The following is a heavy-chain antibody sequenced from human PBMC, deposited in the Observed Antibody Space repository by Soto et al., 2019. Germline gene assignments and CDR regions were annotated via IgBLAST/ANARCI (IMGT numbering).Heavy chain of an antibody. CDR1: GCVITNGYH. D-gene: IGHD2-2*01. J-gene: IGHJ6*02. CDR2: ISPSGDT. Sequence: SETLSLTCAVSGCVITNGYHWGWNRQPPGKELEWIGTISPSGDTYYNPSLKSRVTISIDTAKNHLSLILSSVTAADTATYYCTRIYCTTTSCFINGMDVWGQGTTVTVSS. V-gene: IGHV4-38-2*01. CDR3: TRIYCTTTSCFINGMDV.